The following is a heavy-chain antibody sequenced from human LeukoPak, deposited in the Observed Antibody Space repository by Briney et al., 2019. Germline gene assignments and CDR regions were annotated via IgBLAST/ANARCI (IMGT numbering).Heavy chain of an antibody. Sequence: ASVKVSCKASGYTFTGYYMHWVRQAPGQGLEWMGWINPNSGGTNYAQKFQGWVTMTRDTSISTAYMELSRLRSDDTAVYYCARDLGDCSSTSCPRAAFDIWGQGTMVTVSS. J-gene: IGHJ3*02. V-gene: IGHV1-2*04. CDR3: ARDLGDCSSTSCPRAAFDI. CDR2: INPNSGGT. CDR1: GYTFTGYY. D-gene: IGHD2-2*03.